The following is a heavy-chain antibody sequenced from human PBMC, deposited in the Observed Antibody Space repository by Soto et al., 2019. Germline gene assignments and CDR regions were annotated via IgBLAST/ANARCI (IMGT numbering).Heavy chain of an antibody. CDR3: AREVKQRLGYYYIGLDV. V-gene: IGHV4-4*07. CDR2: FSLSGDT. Sequence: SETLSLTCAVSGDSIRTFYWNWFRQPAGGGLEWIGRFSLSGDTDYNPSLGSRLTMSFDTSKSQFSLSLTSVTAADTAVYYCAREVKQRLGYYYIGLDVWGQGTTVTVSS. CDR1: GDSIRTFY. J-gene: IGHJ6*02. D-gene: IGHD6-25*01.